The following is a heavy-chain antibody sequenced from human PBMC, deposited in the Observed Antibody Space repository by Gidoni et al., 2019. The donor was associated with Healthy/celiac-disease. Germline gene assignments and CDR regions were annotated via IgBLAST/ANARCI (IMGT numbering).Heavy chain of an antibody. V-gene: IGHV1-8*01. CDR2: MNPNSVNT. CDR1: GYTFTSYV. J-gene: IGHJ3*02. CDR3: ARDNWNYGGAFDI. D-gene: IGHD1-7*01. Sequence: QVQLVQSGAEVKKPGASVKVSCKASGYTFTSYVINWVRQATGQGLEWMGWMNPNSVNTGYAQKFQGRVTMTRNTSISTAYMELSSLRSEDTAVYYCARDNWNYGGAFDIWGQGTMVTVSS.